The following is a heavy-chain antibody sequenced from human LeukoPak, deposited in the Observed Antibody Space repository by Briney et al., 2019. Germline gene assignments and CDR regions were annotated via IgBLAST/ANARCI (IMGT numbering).Heavy chain of an antibody. CDR2: INPSGGTT. CDR1: GYTFTSYH. V-gene: IGHV1-46*01. CDR3: ARGRAAASWFDP. J-gene: IGHJ5*02. Sequence: ASVKVSCKASGYTFTSYHMHWVRQAPGQGLEWMGIINPSGGTTNYAQKFRGRVTMTRDMSTSTVYMELSSLRSEDTAVYYCARGRAAASWFDPWGQGTLVTVSS. D-gene: IGHD6-13*01.